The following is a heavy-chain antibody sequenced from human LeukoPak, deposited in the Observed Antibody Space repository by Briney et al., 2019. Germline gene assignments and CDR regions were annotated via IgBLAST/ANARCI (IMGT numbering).Heavy chain of an antibody. CDR2: ISWNSGSI. Sequence: GGSLRLSCAASGFTFDDYAMHWVRQAPGKGLEWVSGISWNSGSIVYADSVKGRFTISRDNAKNSLYLQMNSLRAEDMALYYCAKGAGWLLQYYFDYWGQGTLVTVSS. V-gene: IGHV3-9*03. CDR3: AKGAGWLLQYYFDY. D-gene: IGHD3-22*01. CDR1: GFTFDDYA. J-gene: IGHJ4*02.